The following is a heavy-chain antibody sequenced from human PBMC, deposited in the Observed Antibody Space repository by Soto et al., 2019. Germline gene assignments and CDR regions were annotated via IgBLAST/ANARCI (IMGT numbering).Heavy chain of an antibody. J-gene: IGHJ6*02. D-gene: IGHD6-13*01. CDR1: GGSISSSSYY. CDR2: IYYSGST. CDR3: ARQFKKQQLVRYYYYGMDV. Sequence: QLQLQESGPGLVKPSETLSLTCTVSGGSISSSSYYWGWIRQPPGKGLEWIGSIYYSGSTYYNPSLKSRVTISVDTSKNQFSLKLSSVTAADTAVYYCARQFKKQQLVRYYYYGMDVWGQGTTVTVSS. V-gene: IGHV4-39*01.